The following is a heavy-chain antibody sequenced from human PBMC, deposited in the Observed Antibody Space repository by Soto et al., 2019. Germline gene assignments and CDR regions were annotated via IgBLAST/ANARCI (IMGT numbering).Heavy chain of an antibody. Sequence: PGGSLRLFCAASGFTFSSYAMHWVRQAPGKGLEWVAVISYDGSNKYYADSVKGRFTISRDNSKNTLYLQMNSLRAEDTAVYYCARDRDSSSWYSDYWGQGTLVTVSS. CDR3: ARDRDSSSWYSDY. D-gene: IGHD6-13*01. J-gene: IGHJ4*02. CDR1: GFTFSSYA. V-gene: IGHV3-30-3*01. CDR2: ISYDGSNK.